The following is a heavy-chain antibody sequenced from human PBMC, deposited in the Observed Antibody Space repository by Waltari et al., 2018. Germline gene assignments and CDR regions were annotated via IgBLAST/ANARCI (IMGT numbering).Heavy chain of an antibody. D-gene: IGHD5-12*01. V-gene: IGHV1-2*02. CDR2: VNPNSGDT. CDR3: ARESERGYDLDS. J-gene: IGHJ5*01. Sequence: VHLVQSGIEVKKPGATVKVSCEASAYMVNANIIHWVRQAPGQGLEWMGWVNPNSGDTGSTQKFQGRLSMTRDASTSTAFMDLSGLTSDDTAVYYCARESERGYDLDSWGQGTLV. CDR1: AYMVNANI.